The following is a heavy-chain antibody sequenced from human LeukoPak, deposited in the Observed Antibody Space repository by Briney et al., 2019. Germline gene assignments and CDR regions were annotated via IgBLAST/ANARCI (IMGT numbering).Heavy chain of an antibody. CDR2: IYYSGNT. CDR3: ARGPSSGYSYG. CDR1: GGAISSYY. J-gene: IGHJ4*02. Sequence: SETLSLTCTVSGGAISSYYWSWIRQPPGKGLEWIGYIYYSGNTNYNPSLKSRVTISVDTSKNQFSLNLSSVTAADTAVYYCARGPSSGYSYGWGQGTLVTVSS. D-gene: IGHD5-18*01. V-gene: IGHV4-59*01.